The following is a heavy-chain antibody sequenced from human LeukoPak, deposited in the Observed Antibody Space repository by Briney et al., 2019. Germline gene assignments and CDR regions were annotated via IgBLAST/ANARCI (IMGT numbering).Heavy chain of an antibody. CDR3: ARLPVGATSWTDY. CDR1: GYTFTSYY. Sequence: ASVKVSCKASGYTFTSYYVRWVRQAPGQGLEWMGIINPSGGSTSYAQKFQGRVTMTRDMSTGTVYMELSSLRSEDTAVYYCARLPVGATSWTDYWGQGTLVTVSS. V-gene: IGHV1-46*01. D-gene: IGHD1-26*01. CDR2: INPSGGST. J-gene: IGHJ4*02.